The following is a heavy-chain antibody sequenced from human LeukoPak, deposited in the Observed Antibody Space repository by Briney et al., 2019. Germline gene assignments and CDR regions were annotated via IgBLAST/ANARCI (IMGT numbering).Heavy chain of an antibody. CDR2: IDPNNADT. V-gene: IGHV1-2*02. Sequence: ASVKVSCKASAYTFTGYYMHWVRQAPGQGLEWMGWIDPNNADTDYAQKFQGRVTMTRDRSISTTYMELSRLTSDDTAVYYCARRSRNGLDAFDIWGQGTMVIVSS. CDR1: AYTFTGYY. D-gene: IGHD1-14*01. J-gene: IGHJ3*02. CDR3: ARRSRNGLDAFDI.